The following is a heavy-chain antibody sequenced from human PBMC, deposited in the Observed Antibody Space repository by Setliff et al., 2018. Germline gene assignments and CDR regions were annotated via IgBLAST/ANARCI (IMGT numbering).Heavy chain of an antibody. CDR3: ARERVGRYYYYHMDV. CDR1: GFTFSTYA. CDR2: IFYDGSEK. D-gene: IGHD1-26*01. Sequence: PGGSLRLSCAASGFTFSTYAMHWVRQAPGKGLEWVGYIFYDGSEKYYVDSVKGRFIISRDNAKNSLYLQMNSLRDEDTAVYYCARERVGRYYYYHMDVWGKGTTVTVSS. J-gene: IGHJ6*03. V-gene: IGHV3-33*08.